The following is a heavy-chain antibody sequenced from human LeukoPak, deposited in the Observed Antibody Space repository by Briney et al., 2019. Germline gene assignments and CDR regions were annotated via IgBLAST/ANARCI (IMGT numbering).Heavy chain of an antibody. CDR2: IIPIFGTA. V-gene: IGHV1-69*05. D-gene: IGHD2-2*01. J-gene: IGHJ4*02. CDR3: ARGGEYQPSLSVYFDY. CDR1: GGTFSSYA. Sequence: GASVKVSCKASGGTFSSYAISWVRQAPGQGLEWMGGIIPIFGTANYAQKFQGRVTITTDESTSTAYMELSSLRSEDTAVYYCARGGEYQPSLSVYFDYWGQGTLVTVSS.